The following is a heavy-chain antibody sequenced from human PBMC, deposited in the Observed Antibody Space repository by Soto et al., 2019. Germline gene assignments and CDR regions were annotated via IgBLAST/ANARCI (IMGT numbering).Heavy chain of an antibody. D-gene: IGHD3-22*01. V-gene: IGHV3-48*02. J-gene: IGHJ3*02. CDR2: ISSSSSVI. CDR1: GFTFNMYS. Sequence: EVQLVESGGDLVQRGGSLRLSCAVSGFTFNMYSMNWVRQAPGKGLEWVSYISSSSSVIYYADSVKGRFTVARDNAKNALYLQMNSLRDEDTAVYYCARVAAGATSSYSGSGYDDPSDIWGQGTMVTVSS. CDR3: ARVAAGATSSYSGSGYDDPSDI.